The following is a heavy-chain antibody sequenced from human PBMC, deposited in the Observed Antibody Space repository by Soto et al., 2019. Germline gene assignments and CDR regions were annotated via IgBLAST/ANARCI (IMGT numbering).Heavy chain of an antibody. CDR3: ARVVVPRPIWGYNWFCP. Sequence: SETLSLTCAVSGGSISSGGYSWSWIRQPPGKGLEWIGYIYHSGSTFYNPSLKSRVTISIDKSKNQFSLKLGSVTAADTAVYYCARVVVPRPIWGYNWFCPWGQGTLVTVSS. CDR1: GGSISSGGYS. J-gene: IGHJ5*02. V-gene: IGHV4-30-2*01. D-gene: IGHD3-16*01. CDR2: IYHSGST.